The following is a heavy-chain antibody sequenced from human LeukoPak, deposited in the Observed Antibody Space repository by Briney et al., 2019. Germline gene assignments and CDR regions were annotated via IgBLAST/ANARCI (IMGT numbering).Heavy chain of an antibody. Sequence: PGRSLRLSCAASGFTFGSYGMHWVRQAPGEGLEWVAVISYDGSNKYYADSVKGRFTISRDNSKNTLYLQMNSLRAEDTAVYYCAARRFDYWGQGTLVTVSS. CDR2: ISYDGSNK. CDR1: GFTFGSYG. J-gene: IGHJ4*02. V-gene: IGHV3-30*03. CDR3: AARRFDY.